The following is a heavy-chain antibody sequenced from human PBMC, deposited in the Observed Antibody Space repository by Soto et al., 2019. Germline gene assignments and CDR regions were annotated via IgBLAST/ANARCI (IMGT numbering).Heavy chain of an antibody. CDR3: AKDYRIFIHYYGIDV. V-gene: IGHV3-30*18. J-gene: IGHJ6*02. D-gene: IGHD3-3*01. Sequence: PGGSLRLSCAASGFTFSSYGMHWVRQAPGKGLEWVAVISYDGSNKYYADSVKGRFTISRDNSKNTLYLQMNSLRAEDTAVYYCAKDYRIFIHYYGIDVWGQGTTVTVSS. CDR2: ISYDGSNK. CDR1: GFTFSSYG.